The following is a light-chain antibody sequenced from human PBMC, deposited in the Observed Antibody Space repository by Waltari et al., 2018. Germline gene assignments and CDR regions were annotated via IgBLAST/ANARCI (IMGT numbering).Light chain of an antibody. Sequence: QLVLTQSPSASASLRASFRLTCTLDTGHSSSIFACLQQQPEKGPRYLMKVNSDGSHSKGDDIPDRFSGSGSGAERYLTISSVQSEDEADYYCQTGGHGTWVFGGGTKLTVL. CDR1: TGHSSSI. V-gene: IGLV4-69*01. J-gene: IGLJ3*02. CDR2: VNSDGSH. CDR3: QTGGHGTWV.